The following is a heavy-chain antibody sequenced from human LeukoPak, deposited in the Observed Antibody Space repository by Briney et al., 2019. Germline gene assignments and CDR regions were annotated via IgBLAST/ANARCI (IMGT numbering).Heavy chain of an antibody. J-gene: IGHJ3*02. Sequence: PSETLSLTCSVSGGSVTNYQWGWIRQPPGKGLEWIAYVSYSANTNYNPSLRSRVTISIDTSKNQFSLKLSSVTAADTAVYYCAIVGARTDAFDIWGQGTMVTVSS. CDR1: GGSVTNYQ. V-gene: IGHV4-59*02. CDR2: VSYSANT. CDR3: AIVGARTDAFDI. D-gene: IGHD1-26*01.